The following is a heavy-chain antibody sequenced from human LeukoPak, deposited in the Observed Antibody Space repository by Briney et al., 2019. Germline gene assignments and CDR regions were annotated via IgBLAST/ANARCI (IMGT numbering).Heavy chain of an antibody. J-gene: IGHJ4*02. Sequence: PGGSLRLSCAASGFTFSSCSMNWVRQAPGKGLEWVSSISSTSRHIYYADSVKGRFTISRDDASNSLYLQMNSLRAEDTAVYYCVRDLNTITTAFFVYWGQGTLVTVYS. D-gene: IGHD4-11*01. CDR2: ISSTSRHI. CDR3: VRDLNTITTAFFVY. CDR1: GFTFSSCS. V-gene: IGHV3-21*01.